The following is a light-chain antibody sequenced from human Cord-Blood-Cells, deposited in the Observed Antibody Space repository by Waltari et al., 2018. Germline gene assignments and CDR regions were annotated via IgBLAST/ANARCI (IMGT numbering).Light chain of an antibody. J-gene: IGKJ1*01. CDR1: KSISSW. CDR2: KAS. CDR3: QQYNSYSWT. Sequence: DIQMTQPPSTLSASVGDRVTITCRASKSISSWLAWYQQKPGKAPKLLIYKASSLASGVPSRFSGSGSGTEFTLTISSLQPDDFATYYCQQYNSYSWTFGQGTKVEIK. V-gene: IGKV1-5*03.